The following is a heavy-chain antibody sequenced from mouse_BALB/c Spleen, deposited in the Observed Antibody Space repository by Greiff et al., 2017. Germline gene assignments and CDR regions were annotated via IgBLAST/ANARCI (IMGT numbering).Heavy chain of an antibody. Sequence: EVMLVESGGGLVQPGGSRKLSCAASGFTFSSFGMHWVRQAPEKGLEWVAYISSGSSTIYYADTVKGRFTISRDNPKNTLFLQMTSLRSEDTAMYYCARSWEHCAMDYWGQGTSVTVSS. D-gene: IGHD4-1*01. CDR3: ARSWEHCAMDY. CDR1: GFTFSSFG. CDR2: ISSGSSTI. V-gene: IGHV5-17*02. J-gene: IGHJ4*01.